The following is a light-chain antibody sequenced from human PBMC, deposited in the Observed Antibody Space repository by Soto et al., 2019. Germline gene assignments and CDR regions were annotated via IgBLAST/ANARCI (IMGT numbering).Light chain of an antibody. CDR2: EVN. Sequence: QSALTQPASLSGSPGQSITISCTGTSSDVGGYNFVSWYQQHPGNPPKLLIFEVNNRPLGVSDRFSGSKSGNTASLTISGLQATDEADYYCRSYTSTNPLILFGGGTKLTV. CDR1: SSDVGGYNF. V-gene: IGLV2-14*01. CDR3: RSYTSTNPLIL. J-gene: IGLJ2*01.